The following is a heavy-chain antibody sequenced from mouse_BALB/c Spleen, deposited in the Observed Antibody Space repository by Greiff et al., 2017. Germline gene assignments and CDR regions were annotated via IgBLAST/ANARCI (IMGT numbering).Heavy chain of an antibody. J-gene: IGHJ4*01. CDR3: TRYGNYGDAMDY. V-gene: IGHV6-6*02. CDR2: IRLKSNNYAT. Sequence: EVKVEESGGGLVQPGGSMKLSCVASGFTFSNYWMNWVRQSPEKGLEWVAEIRLKSNNYATHYAESVKGRFTISRDDSKSSVYLQMNNLRAEDTGIYYCTRYGNYGDAMDYWGQGTSVTVSS. CDR1: GFTFSNYW. D-gene: IGHD2-1*01.